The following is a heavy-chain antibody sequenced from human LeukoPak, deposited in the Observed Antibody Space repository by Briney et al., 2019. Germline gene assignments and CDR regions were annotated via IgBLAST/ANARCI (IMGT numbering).Heavy chain of an antibody. V-gene: IGHV4-61*02. CDR3: ARDSYSSSWYLPY. CDR2: IYIRGST. J-gene: IGHJ4*02. Sequence: PSQTLSLTCTVSGGSLSSGSYYWRWLRQPAGRGLEGLGRIYIRGSTHYNPSLKSRVTISVDISKNQFSLKLSSVTAADTAVYYCARDSYSSSWYLPYWGQGTLVTVSS. D-gene: IGHD6-13*01. CDR1: GGSLSSGSYY.